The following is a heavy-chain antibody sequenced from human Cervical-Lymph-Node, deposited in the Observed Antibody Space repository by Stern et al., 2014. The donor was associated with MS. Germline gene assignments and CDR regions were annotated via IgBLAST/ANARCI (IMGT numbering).Heavy chain of an antibody. CDR1: GFTLSNAW. CDR2: IKSKADGGTL. J-gene: IGHJ6*02. V-gene: IGHV3-15*01. CDR3: ATDRTVRGLIRNYNYPMDV. Sequence: EVQLVESGGGLVKPGGSLRLSCAASGFTLSNAWMTWVRQAPGKGLEWVGHIKSKADGGTLDYAAPVKGRFISSRDDSKKMANLHLNSLKTEDTAVYYCATDRTVRGLIRNYNYPMDVWGQGTTVTVSS. D-gene: IGHD3-10*01.